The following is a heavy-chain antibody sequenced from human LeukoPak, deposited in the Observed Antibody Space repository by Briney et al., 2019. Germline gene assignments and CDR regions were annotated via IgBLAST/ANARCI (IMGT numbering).Heavy chain of an antibody. CDR3: ARDWPLGVHAFDI. V-gene: IGHV3-30-3*01. CDR2: ISYDGSNK. J-gene: IGHJ3*02. Sequence: PGGSLRLSCAASGFTFSSYAMHWVRQAPGKGLEWVAVISYDGSNKYYADSVKGRFTISRDNSKNTLYLQMNSLRAEDTAVYYCARDWPLGVHAFDIWGQETMVTVSS. D-gene: IGHD3-16*01. CDR1: GFTFSSYA.